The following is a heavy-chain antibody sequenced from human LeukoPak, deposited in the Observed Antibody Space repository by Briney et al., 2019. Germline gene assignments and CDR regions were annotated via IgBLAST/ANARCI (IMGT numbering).Heavy chain of an antibody. V-gene: IGHV1-69*06. Sequence: ASVKVSCKASGYTLTNNFMHWVRQAPGQGLEWMGGIMPMFGTANYAQKFQGRVTITADKSTSTAYMELSSLRSEDTAVYYCASGRTDIVVVPATLRNYYFDYWGQGTLVTVSS. CDR1: GYTLTNNF. J-gene: IGHJ4*02. D-gene: IGHD2-2*01. CDR3: ASGRTDIVVVPATLRNYYFDY. CDR2: IMPMFGTA.